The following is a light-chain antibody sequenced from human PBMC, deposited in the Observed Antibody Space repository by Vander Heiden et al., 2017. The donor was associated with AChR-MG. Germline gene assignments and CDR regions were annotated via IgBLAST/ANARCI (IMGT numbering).Light chain of an antibody. CDR1: QNIDNNY. CDR3: QQYGTSVLFT. V-gene: IGKV3-20*01. Sequence: EIVLTQSPGTLSLSPGERATLSCRASQNIDNNYLAWYQQRPGQAPRLLIHGASNRATGTPDRFSGSGSGTDFTLTISRLEPEDFAVYFCQQYGTSVLFTFGPGTKVDV. CDR2: GAS. J-gene: IGKJ3*01.